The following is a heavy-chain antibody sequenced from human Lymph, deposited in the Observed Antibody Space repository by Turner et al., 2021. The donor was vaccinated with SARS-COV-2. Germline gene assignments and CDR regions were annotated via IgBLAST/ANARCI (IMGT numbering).Heavy chain of an antibody. CDR2: VIPDSGGT. Sequence: QVQLLQYGAEVKEPGASVNVSCTASGYTFTGYYMHWVRQAPGQGLEWMGWVIPDSGGTNYAQNFQDRVTMTRDTSISKAYMELSRLRSDDAAVYYCATGGLYYYDSSAYYGDAFDFWGQGTMVTVSS. V-gene: IGHV1-2*02. CDR3: ATGGLYYYDSSAYYGDAFDF. CDR1: GYTFTGYY. D-gene: IGHD3-22*01. J-gene: IGHJ3*01.